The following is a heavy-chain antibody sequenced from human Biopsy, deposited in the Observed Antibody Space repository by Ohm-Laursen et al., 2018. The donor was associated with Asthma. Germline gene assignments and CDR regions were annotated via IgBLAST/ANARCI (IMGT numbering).Heavy chain of an antibody. CDR3: ARHPYVDGSDNYYYRGNDYYLGMDV. Sequence: SSVKVSCKASGGTFSSYSVSWVRQAPGQGLEWMGGVIPIFGTANYAQKFQGRVTITADESTSTAYMELSSLRSEDTAVYYCARHPYVDGSDNYYYRGNDYYLGMDVWGQGTTVTVSS. CDR1: GGTFSSYS. V-gene: IGHV1-69*01. J-gene: IGHJ6*02. D-gene: IGHD3-10*01. CDR2: VIPIFGTA.